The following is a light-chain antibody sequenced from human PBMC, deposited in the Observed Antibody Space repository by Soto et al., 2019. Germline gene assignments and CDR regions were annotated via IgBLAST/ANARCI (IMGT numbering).Light chain of an antibody. V-gene: IGLV1-44*01. CDR1: SSNIGSNT. Sequence: QLVLTQPPSASGTPGQRVTISCSGSSSNIGSNTVKWYQQLPGTAPKVLIYSNNQRPSGVPDRFSGSKSGTSASLAISGLQSEDEADYYCASWDDSLSGPLFGGGTKLTVL. J-gene: IGLJ2*01. CDR3: ASWDDSLSGPL. CDR2: SNN.